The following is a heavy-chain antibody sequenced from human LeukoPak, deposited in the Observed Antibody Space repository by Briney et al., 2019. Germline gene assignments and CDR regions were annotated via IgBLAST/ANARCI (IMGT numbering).Heavy chain of an antibody. CDR1: GGSISSGGYS. CDR3: ARGLSYYDSSGYYQN. Sequence: PQTLSLTCAVSGGSISSGGYSWSWIRQPPGKGLEWIGYIYHSGSTYYNPSLKSRVTISVDRSKNQFSLKLSSVTAADTAVYYCARGLSYYDSSGYYQNWGQGTLVTVSS. J-gene: IGHJ4*02. D-gene: IGHD3-22*01. V-gene: IGHV4-30-2*01. CDR2: IYHSGST.